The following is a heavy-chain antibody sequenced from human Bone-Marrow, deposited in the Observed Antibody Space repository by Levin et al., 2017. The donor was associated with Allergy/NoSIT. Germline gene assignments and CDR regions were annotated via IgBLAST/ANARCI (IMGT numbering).Heavy chain of an antibody. CDR3: ARVLGEDGDYGTSLNYGMDV. V-gene: IGHV1-2*02. J-gene: IGHJ6*02. Sequence: PEASVKVSCKASGYTFTGYYMHWVRQAPGQGLEWMGWINPNSGGTNYAQKFQGRVTMTRDTSISTAYMELSRLRSDDTAVYYCARVLGEDGDYGTSLNYGMDVWGQGTTVTVSS. CDR2: INPNSGGT. D-gene: IGHD4-17*01. CDR1: GYTFTGYY.